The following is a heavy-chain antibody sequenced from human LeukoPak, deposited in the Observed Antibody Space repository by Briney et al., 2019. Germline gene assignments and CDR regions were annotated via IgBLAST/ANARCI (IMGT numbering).Heavy chain of an antibody. J-gene: IGHJ6*03. Sequence: SETLSLTCAVYGGSFSGYYWSWIRQPPGKGLEWIGRIYTTGSTNYSPSLKSRVTMSVDTSKNQFSLKLSSVTAADTAVYYCARDVKSRRRQWFGELSVYYYYYMDVRGKGTTVTISS. CDR1: GGSFSGYY. D-gene: IGHD3-10*01. V-gene: IGHV4-59*10. CDR3: ARDVKSRRRQWFGELSVYYYYYMDV. CDR2: IYTTGST.